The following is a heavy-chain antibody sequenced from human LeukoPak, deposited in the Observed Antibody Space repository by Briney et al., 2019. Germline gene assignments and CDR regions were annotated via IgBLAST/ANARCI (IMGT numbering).Heavy chain of an antibody. CDR2: IWYEGSNK. D-gene: IGHD3-22*01. Sequence: GGSLRLSCAASVFTFSNYGMHWVRQAPGKGLEWVAVIWYEGSNKYYADSVKGRFTISRDNPKNTLYLQMNSLRAEDTAVYYCARGDYYDSSGYLQYFQHGGEGTLVTVPS. J-gene: IGHJ1*01. V-gene: IGHV3-33*01. CDR1: VFTFSNYG. CDR3: ARGDYYDSSGYLQYFQH.